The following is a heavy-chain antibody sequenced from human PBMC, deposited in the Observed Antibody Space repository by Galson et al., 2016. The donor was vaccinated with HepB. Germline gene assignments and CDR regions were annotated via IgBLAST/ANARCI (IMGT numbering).Heavy chain of an antibody. CDR3: ARFFYDTSGYRKLDY. CDR1: GFVFGSYW. CDR2: IRQDESEK. V-gene: IGHV3-7*04. J-gene: IGHJ4*02. D-gene: IGHD3-22*01. Sequence: SLRLSCAASGFVFGSYWMTWVRQAPGKGLEWVANIRQDESEKSYVDSVKGRFTVSRDNAKNSLYLHMNSLRAEDTAVYFCARFFYDTSGYRKLDYWGQGALVTVSA.